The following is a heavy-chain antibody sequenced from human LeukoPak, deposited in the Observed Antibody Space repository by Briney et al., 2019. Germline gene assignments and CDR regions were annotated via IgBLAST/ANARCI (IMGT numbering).Heavy chain of an antibody. J-gene: IGHJ5*02. V-gene: IGHV4-4*07. Sequence: SETLPLTCTVSGGSISSYYWSWIRQPAGKGLEWIGRIYTSGSTNYNPSLKSRVTISVDTSKNQFSLKLSSVTAADTAVYYCARGRGSGSYYAWFDPWGQGTLVTVSS. D-gene: IGHD3-10*01. CDR2: IYTSGST. CDR1: GGSISSYY. CDR3: ARGRGSGSYYAWFDP.